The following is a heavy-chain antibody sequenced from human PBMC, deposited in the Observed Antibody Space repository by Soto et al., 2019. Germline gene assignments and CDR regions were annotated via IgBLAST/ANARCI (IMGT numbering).Heavy chain of an antibody. CDR1: GFIFSSLW. D-gene: IGHD3-10*01. CDR3: ASDGSLGLAF. Sequence: EVRVEEAGVGFVQPGGSLSVACSGCGFIFSSLWLHWVREGPGKGLEWVSRRNGDGTSLAYADSEKGRFSISRDNVKNRLHMPSNVLGGDGTAVHFCASDGSLGLAFWDRVTTFTVS. J-gene: IGHJ6*02. CDR2: RNGDGTSL. V-gene: IGHV3-74*03.